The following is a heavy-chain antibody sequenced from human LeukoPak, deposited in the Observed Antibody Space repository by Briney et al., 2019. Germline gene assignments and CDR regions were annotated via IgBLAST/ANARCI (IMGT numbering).Heavy chain of an antibody. J-gene: IGHJ4*02. D-gene: IGHD6-19*01. Sequence: ASVKVSCKASGYTFTGYYLHWVRHAPGHGLEWMGWINPNSGATNYAQKFQDRVTMTRDTSISTAYMELSRLRSDDTAVYYCARDVSSGPVNYWGQGTLVTVSS. V-gene: IGHV1-2*02. CDR2: INPNSGAT. CDR3: ARDVSSGPVNY. CDR1: GYTFTGYY.